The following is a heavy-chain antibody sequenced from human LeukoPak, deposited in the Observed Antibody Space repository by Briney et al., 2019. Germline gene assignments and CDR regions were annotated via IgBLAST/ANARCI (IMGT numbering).Heavy chain of an antibody. CDR2: IIPISGTA. CDR1: RGTFSSYA. J-gene: IGHJ4*02. Sequence: AAVHVSCQASRGTFSSYAISWVGQAPGQGREWMGGIIPISGTANYAQKFQGRGAVTADQSTSTGYIEPRSLRSEDTGVYYCAREGPGIAVAGTDWFYYWGQGTLVTVSS. V-gene: IGHV1-69*13. D-gene: IGHD6-19*01. CDR3: AREGPGIAVAGTDWFYY.